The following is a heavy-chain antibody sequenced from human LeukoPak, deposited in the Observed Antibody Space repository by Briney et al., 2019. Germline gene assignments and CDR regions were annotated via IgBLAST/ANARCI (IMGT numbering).Heavy chain of an antibody. J-gene: IGHJ4*02. CDR2: IYYSGST. V-gene: IGHV4-30-4*08. D-gene: IGHD3-10*01. CDR3: ARSYYGSGSYSPFDY. CDR1: GGSISSGDYY. Sequence: PSQTLSLTCTVSGGSISSGDYYWSWIRQPPGKGLEWIGYIYYSGSTYYNPSLKSRVTISVDTSKNQFSLKLSSVTAADTAVYYCARSYYGSGSYSPFDYWGQGTLVTVSS.